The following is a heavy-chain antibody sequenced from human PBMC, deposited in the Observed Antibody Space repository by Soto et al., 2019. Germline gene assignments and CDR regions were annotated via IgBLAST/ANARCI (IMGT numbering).Heavy chain of an antibody. CDR1: GGSISSYY. Sequence: SETLSLTCTVSGGSISSYYWSWIRQPPGKGLEWIGYIYYSGSTDYNPSLKSRVTISVDTSKNQFSLKLSSVTAADTAVYYCARGLTTVTTVRYFYYWGQGTLVTVSS. D-gene: IGHD4-17*01. V-gene: IGHV4-59*12. CDR3: ARGLTTVTTVRYFYY. CDR2: IYYSGST. J-gene: IGHJ4*02.